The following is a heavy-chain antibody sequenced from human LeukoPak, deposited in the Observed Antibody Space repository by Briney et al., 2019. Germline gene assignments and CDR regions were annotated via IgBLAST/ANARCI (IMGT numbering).Heavy chain of an antibody. CDR3: AKGSQYSSSWLQVY. CDR2: ISGSGGST. D-gene: IGHD6-13*01. CDR1: GFTFSSYA. Sequence: GGSLRLSCAASGFTFSSYAMSWVRQAPGKGLEWASAISGSGGSTYYADSVKGRFTISRDNSKNTLYLQMNSLRAEDTAVYYCAKGSQYSSSWLQVYWGQGTLVTVSP. V-gene: IGHV3-23*01. J-gene: IGHJ4*02.